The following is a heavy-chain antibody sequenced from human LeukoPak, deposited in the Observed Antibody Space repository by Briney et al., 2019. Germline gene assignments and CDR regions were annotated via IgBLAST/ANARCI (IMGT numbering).Heavy chain of an antibody. CDR1: GSTFSTDA. V-gene: IGHV3-30*04. Sequence: GGSLRLSFAASGSTFSTDAMHWVRQAPGKGLEWVAVISYDGSKIYYADSVKGRCTISRDNSKNTLYLQMNSLRAEDTAVYYCAKDRGSGWLPYYMDVWGKGTTVTISS. D-gene: IGHD6-19*01. CDR2: ISYDGSKI. CDR3: AKDRGSGWLPYYMDV. J-gene: IGHJ6*03.